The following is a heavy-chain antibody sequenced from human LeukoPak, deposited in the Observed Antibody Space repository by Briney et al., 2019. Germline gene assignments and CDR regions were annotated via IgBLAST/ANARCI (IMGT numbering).Heavy chain of an antibody. CDR1: GFTFSSYA. V-gene: IGHV3-48*01. D-gene: IGHD3-22*01. J-gene: IGHJ4*02. CDR3: ARRGSSGYIDY. CDR2: IGTSSSTI. Sequence: GGSLRLSCTASGFTFSSYAINWVRQAPGKGLEWVSYIGTSSSTIFYADSVKGRFTISRDNAKNSLYLQMNSVRAEDTAVYYCARRGSSGYIDYWGQGTLVTVSS.